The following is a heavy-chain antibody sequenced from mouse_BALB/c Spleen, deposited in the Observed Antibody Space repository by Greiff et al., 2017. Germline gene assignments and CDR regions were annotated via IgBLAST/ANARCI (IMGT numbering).Heavy chain of an antibody. J-gene: IGHJ3*01. CDR2: ISSGSSTI. D-gene: IGHD1-3*01. V-gene: IGHV5-17*02. Sequence: EVQRVESGGGLVQPGGSRKLSCAASGFTFSSFGMHWVRQAPEKGLEWVAYISSGSSTIYYADTVKGRFTISRDNPKNTLFLQMTSLRSEDTAMYYCASQYRGFAYWGQGTLVTVSA. CDR1: GFTFSSFG. CDR3: ASQYRGFAY.